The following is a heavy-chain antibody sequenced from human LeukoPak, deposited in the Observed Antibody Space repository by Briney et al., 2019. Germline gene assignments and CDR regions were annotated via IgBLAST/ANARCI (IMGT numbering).Heavy chain of an antibody. Sequence: GGSLRLSCAASGFSVSSNDMSWVRQAPGKGLEWVAVFSSDDPTYYADSVKGRFTISRDNFKNTLYLQMNSLGAEDTAVYFCAKGDQYSDLWTGHFSDPFDMWGQGTMVTVSS. J-gene: IGHJ3*02. CDR3: AKGDQYSDLWTGHFSDPFDM. D-gene: IGHD3-3*01. CDR2: FSSDDPT. V-gene: IGHV3-53*05. CDR1: GFSVSSND.